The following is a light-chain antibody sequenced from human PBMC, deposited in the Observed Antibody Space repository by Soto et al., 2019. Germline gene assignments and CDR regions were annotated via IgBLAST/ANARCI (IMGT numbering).Light chain of an antibody. CDR3: QQYNNWPPIT. V-gene: IGKV3-15*01. CDR2: GAS. CDR1: QSVSSK. J-gene: IGKJ5*01. Sequence: VVLTQSPATLSVSPGERATLSCRASQSVSSKLAWYQQKPGQAPRLLIYGASTRATGIPARFSGSGSGTEFTLTISSLQSEDFAVYYCQQYNNWPPITFGQGTRLEIK.